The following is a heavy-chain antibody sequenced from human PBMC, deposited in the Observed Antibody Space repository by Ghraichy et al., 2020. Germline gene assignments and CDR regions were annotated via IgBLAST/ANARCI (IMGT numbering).Heavy chain of an antibody. J-gene: IGHJ1*01. V-gene: IGHV3-43*02. CDR3: VKDNLLGLDFDFHKSEYFQN. CDR2: ISEDGGFT. CDR1: GFKFEDYT. D-gene: IGHD3-3*01. Sequence: GGSLRLSCEGSGFKFEDYTMHWVRQAPGKGLEWVSLISEDGGFTYYEDSVKGRFTISRDNNKNSLFLQMNSLRSEDTAFYYCVKDNLLGLDFDFHKSEYFQNWGQGTLVSVSS.